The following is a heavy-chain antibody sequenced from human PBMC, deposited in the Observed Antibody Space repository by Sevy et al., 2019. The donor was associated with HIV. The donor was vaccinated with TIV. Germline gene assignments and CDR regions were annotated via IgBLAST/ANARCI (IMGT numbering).Heavy chain of an antibody. D-gene: IGHD4-4*01. Sequence: GGSLRLSCIGSGYTFGDYAMSWVRQAPGKGLEWVAIIWHDGTKKHYLESVKGRFTISRDNSKNTVYLQMNSLRVEDSGTYYCVRVTPDEDGTTLDSWGLGTLVTVSS. J-gene: IGHJ4*02. V-gene: IGHV3-33*01. CDR3: VRVTPDEDGTTLDS. CDR2: IWHDGTKK. CDR1: GYTFGDYA.